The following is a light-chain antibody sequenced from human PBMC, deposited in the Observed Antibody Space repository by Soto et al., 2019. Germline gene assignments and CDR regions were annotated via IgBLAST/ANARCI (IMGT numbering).Light chain of an antibody. V-gene: IGKV3-20*01. CDR3: QQFHISRT. Sequence: EIVLTRSPGTLSLSPGERATLSCRASQSLNARYLAWYQVKPGQAPRLLFYGASSRATGIPDRFIGSGSGTDFTLTITGLEPEDFAVYYCQQFHISRTFGQGTKVEIK. CDR2: GAS. CDR1: QSLNARY. J-gene: IGKJ1*01.